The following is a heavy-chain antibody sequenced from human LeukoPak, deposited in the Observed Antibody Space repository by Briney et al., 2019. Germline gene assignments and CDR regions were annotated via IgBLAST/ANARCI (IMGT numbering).Heavy chain of an antibody. D-gene: IGHD3-9*01. CDR2: INPSGGYT. CDR1: GYTFTSYY. Sequence: ASVKVSCKASGYTFTSYYVHWVRQAPGQRLEWMGIINPSGGYTGYAQKFQGRVTMTRDTSTSTVYMELSSLRAEDTAVYYCARDLGSDILTGYKKYYGDYWGRGTLVTVSS. J-gene: IGHJ4*02. CDR3: ARDLGSDILTGYKKYYGDY. V-gene: IGHV1-46*01.